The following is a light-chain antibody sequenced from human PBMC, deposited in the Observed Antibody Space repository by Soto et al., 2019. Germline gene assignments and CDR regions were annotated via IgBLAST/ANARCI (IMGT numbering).Light chain of an antibody. V-gene: IGKV1-39*01. CDR2: AAS. CDR3: QQSYNTLFT. Sequence: DIQMTQSPSSLSASVGDRVTITCRASQTIIRYLNWYQQKPGRAPNLLIYAASSLHTGVPSRFSASGSGTEFTLTISSLQPEDSATYYCQQSYNTLFTFGPGTRVDIK. CDR1: QTIIRY. J-gene: IGKJ3*01.